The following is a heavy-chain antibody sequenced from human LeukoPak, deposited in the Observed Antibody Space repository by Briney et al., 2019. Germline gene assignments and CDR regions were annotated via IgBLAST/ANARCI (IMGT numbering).Heavy chain of an antibody. V-gene: IGHV1-8*01. CDR3: ARAPMKGWLGPYYYYYYMDV. CDR1: GYTFTSYD. D-gene: IGHD6-19*01. CDR2: MNPNSGNT. J-gene: IGHJ6*03. Sequence: ASVKVSCKASGYTFTSYDINWVRQATGQGLEWMGWMNPNSGNTGYAQTFQGRVTMTRNTSISTAYMELSSLRSEDTAVYYCARAPMKGWLGPYYYYYYMDVWGKGTTVTVSS.